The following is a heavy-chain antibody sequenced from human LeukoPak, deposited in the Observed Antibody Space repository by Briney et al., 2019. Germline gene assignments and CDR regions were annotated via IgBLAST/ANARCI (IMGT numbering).Heavy chain of an antibody. CDR2: VYHSGST. D-gene: IGHD3-22*01. V-gene: IGHV4-39*01. Sequence: SETLSLTCTVSGGSISSSTFYWGWIRQRPGKGLEWIGSVYHSGSTYYNPSLESRVITSVDTSKNQFSLKLTSVTAADTAVYYCAKYRSTSGYVDSWGQGTLVTVSS. CDR1: GGSISSSTFY. CDR3: AKYRSTSGYVDS. J-gene: IGHJ4*02.